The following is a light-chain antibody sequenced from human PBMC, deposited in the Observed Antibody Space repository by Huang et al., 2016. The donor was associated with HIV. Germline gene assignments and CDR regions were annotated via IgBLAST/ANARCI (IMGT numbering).Light chain of an antibody. V-gene: IGKV4-1*01. Sequence: DIVMTQSPDSLAVSLGERATINGKSSQTVLDSSNNKNYVAWYQQKQGQPPKLLIYGASTRESGVPDRFSGSGSGTDFTLTISSLQAADVAVYYCHQYYRSPWTFGQGTKVEIK. CDR2: GAS. CDR3: HQYYRSPWT. CDR1: QTVLDSSNNKNY. J-gene: IGKJ1*01.